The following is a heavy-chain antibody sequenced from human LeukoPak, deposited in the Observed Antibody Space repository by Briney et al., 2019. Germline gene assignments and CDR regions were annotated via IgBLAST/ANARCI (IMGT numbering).Heavy chain of an antibody. CDR1: GFTLSSYW. CDR2: INSDGTTT. CDR3: ARPGGGSYCSGGSCYDY. D-gene: IGHD2-15*01. V-gene: IGHV3-74*01. J-gene: IGHJ4*02. Sequence: GGSLRLSCAASGFTLSSYWMHWVRQAPGKGLVWVSHINSDGTTTSYADSVKGRFTISRDSAKNTLHLQMSSLRAEDTAVYYCARPGGGSYCSGGSCYDYWGQGALVTVSS.